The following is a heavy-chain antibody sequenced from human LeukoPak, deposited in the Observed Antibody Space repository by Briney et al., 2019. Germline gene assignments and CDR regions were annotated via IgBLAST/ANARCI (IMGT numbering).Heavy chain of an antibody. CDR2: MNPNSGNT. J-gene: IGHJ4*02. Sequence: ASVTVSCTASGYTFTSYDINWVRQATGQGLEWMGWMNPNSGNTGYAQKFQGRVTMTRNTSISTAYMELSSLRSEDTAVYYCARTSNYYGSGSYYPALLFDYWGQGTLVTVSS. CDR3: ARTSNYYGSGSYYPALLFDY. CDR1: GYTFTSYD. V-gene: IGHV1-8*01. D-gene: IGHD3-10*01.